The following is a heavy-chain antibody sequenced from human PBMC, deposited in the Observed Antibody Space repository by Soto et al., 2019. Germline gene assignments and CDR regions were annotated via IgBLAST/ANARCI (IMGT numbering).Heavy chain of an antibody. V-gene: IGHV3-30*18. Sequence: PGGSLRLSCAASGFTFSSYGMHWVRQAPGKGLEWVAVISYDGSNKYYADSVKGRFTISRDNSKNTLYLQMNSLRAEDTAVYFCAKENGRFLELLLQSTDYFYYMDVWGKGTTVTVSS. CDR3: AKENGRFLELLLQSTDYFYYMDV. CDR2: ISYDGSNK. D-gene: IGHD3-3*01. J-gene: IGHJ6*03. CDR1: GFTFSSYG.